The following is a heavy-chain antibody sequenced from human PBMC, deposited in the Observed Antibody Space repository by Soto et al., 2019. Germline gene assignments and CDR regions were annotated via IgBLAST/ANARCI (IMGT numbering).Heavy chain of an antibody. V-gene: IGHV1-46*01. D-gene: IGHD2-21*02. J-gene: IGHJ4*02. CDR3: ARSPIPVFRPLAYCGGDCYLFDY. CDR2: INPSGGST. CDR1: GYTFTSYY. Sequence: QVQLVQSGAEVKKPGASVKVSCKASGYTFTSYYMHWVRQAPGQGLEWMGIINPSGGSTSYAQKFQGRVTMTRDTSTSTVYMELSSLRSEDTAVYYCARSPIPVFRPLAYCGGDCYLFDYWGQGTLVTVSS.